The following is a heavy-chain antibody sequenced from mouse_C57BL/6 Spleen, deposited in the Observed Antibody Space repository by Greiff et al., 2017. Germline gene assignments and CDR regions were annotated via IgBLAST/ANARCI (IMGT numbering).Heavy chain of an antibody. CDR2: INPNNGGT. D-gene: IGHD2-4*01. Sequence: VQLQQSGAELVKPGASVKMSCKASGYTFTDYNMHWVKQSPGKSLEWIGYINPNNGGTSSNQKFKGKATLTVNKSSSTAYMELRSLTSEDSAVYDCAREGGDYIFDYWGQGTTLTVSS. CDR3: AREGGDYIFDY. CDR1: GYTFTDYN. V-gene: IGHV1-22*01. J-gene: IGHJ2*01.